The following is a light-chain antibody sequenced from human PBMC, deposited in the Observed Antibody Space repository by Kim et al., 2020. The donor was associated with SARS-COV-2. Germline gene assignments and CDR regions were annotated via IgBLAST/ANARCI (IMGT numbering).Light chain of an antibody. CDR2: YDS. V-gene: IGLV3-21*04. J-gene: IGLJ3*02. CDR1: NIGSKS. CDR3: QVWDSSSDHRV. Sequence: APGKTARITCGGSNIGSKSEHWYQQKPGKAPVLVIYYDSDRPSGIPERFSGCNSGNTATLTISRVEAGDEADYYCQVWDSSSDHRVFGGGTQLTVL.